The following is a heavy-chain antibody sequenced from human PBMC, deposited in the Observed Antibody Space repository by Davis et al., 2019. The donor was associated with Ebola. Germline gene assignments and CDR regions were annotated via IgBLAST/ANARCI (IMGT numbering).Heavy chain of an antibody. J-gene: IGHJ6*04. D-gene: IGHD3-3*01. CDR3: AKSGLSFGVVKYHYGMDV. Sequence: GGSLRLSCEASGFTFSSYVMSWVRQAPGKGLEWVSAISGSGGSTYYADSVKGRFTISRDNSKKTLYLQMNSLRAEDTAVYYCAKSGLSFGVVKYHYGMDVWGKGTTVTVSS. CDR1: GFTFSSYV. CDR2: ISGSGGST. V-gene: IGHV3-23*01.